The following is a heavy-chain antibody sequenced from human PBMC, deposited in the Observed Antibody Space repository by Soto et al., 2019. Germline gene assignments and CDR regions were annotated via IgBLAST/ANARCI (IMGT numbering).Heavy chain of an antibody. CDR1: GYIFVNYG. D-gene: IGHD3-16*01. V-gene: IGHV1-18*01. CDR2: ISPYTGNT. CDR3: VMVDNYVTPTPQDV. Sequence: QVQLVQSGDEVKKPGASVKVSCKASGYIFVNYGIAWVRQAPGQGLEGMGRISPYTGNTHSATKVQGRLSMTTDTSTRTADMDLGSITSDDTAVYYCVMVDNYVTPTPQDVWGQGTTVTVSS. J-gene: IGHJ6*02.